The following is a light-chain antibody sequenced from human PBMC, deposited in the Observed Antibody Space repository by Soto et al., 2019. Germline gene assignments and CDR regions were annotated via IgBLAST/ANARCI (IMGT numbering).Light chain of an antibody. J-gene: IGKJ4*01. V-gene: IGKV3-20*01. CDR2: GAS. Sequence: EIVLTQSPGTLSLSPGDRATLSCRASQSVSNNYLAWYQQKPGQAPRLLIYGASSRATGIPDRFGGSGSGTDFTLTISRLEPEDFVFYYCQQYGASSTFGGETKVEIK. CDR3: QQYGASST. CDR1: QSVSNNY.